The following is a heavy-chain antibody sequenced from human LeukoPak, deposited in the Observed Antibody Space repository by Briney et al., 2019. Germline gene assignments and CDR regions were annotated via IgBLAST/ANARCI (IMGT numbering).Heavy chain of an antibody. D-gene: IGHD6-13*01. CDR1: GYSFTSYW. CDR2: IYPGDSDT. CDR3: ARQYSSSWYEGSYCFDY. J-gene: IGHJ4*02. Sequence: GESLKISCKGSGYSFTSYWIGWVRQMPGKGLEWMGIIYPGDSDTRYSPSFQGQVTISADKSISTAYLQWSSLKASDTAMYYCARQYSSSWYEGSYCFDYWGQGTLVTVSS. V-gene: IGHV5-51*01.